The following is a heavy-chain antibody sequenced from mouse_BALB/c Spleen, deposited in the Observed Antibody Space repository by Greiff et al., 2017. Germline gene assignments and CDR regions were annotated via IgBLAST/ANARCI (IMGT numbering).Heavy chain of an antibody. D-gene: IGHD2-14*01. Sequence: VQLQQSGPGLVAPSQSLSITCTVSGFSFTSYGVHWVRQPPGKGLEWLGVIWDRGSTNSNSSLMSRLSSSKDNSKNHVFLKMNRLQTDDTAMYYYARGYDGFDYWGQGTTLTVSS. J-gene: IGHJ2*01. CDR2: IWDRGST. CDR1: GFSFTSYG. V-gene: IGHV2-9*02. CDR3: ARGYDGFDY.